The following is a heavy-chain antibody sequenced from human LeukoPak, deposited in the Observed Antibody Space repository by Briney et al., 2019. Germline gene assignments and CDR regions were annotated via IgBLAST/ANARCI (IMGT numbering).Heavy chain of an antibody. CDR3: ARRGYDSSGYYRNY. CDR2: IYYSGST. J-gene: IGHJ4*02. V-gene: IGHV4-39*01. CDR1: GGSISSYY. Sequence: PSETLSLTCTVSGGSISSYYWGWIRQPPGKGLEWIGSIYYSGSTYYNPSLKSRVTISVDTSKNQFSLKLSSVTAADTAVYYCARRGYDSSGYYRNYWGQGTLVTVSS. D-gene: IGHD3-22*01.